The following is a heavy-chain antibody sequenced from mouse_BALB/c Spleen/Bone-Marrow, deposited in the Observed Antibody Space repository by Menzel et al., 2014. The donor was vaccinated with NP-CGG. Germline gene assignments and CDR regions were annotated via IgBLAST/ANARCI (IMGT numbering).Heavy chain of an antibody. CDR3: ARGRDRYDDAMDY. Sequence: DVKLVESGGGLVKPGGSLKLSCAASGFTFSSYAMSWVRQTPEKRLEWVASISSGGSTYCPDSVKGRFTISRDNARNILYLQMSSLRSEDTAMYYCARGRDRYDDAMDYWGQGTSVTVSS. D-gene: IGHD2-14*01. J-gene: IGHJ4*01. CDR2: ISSGGST. V-gene: IGHV5-6-5*01. CDR1: GFTFSSYA.